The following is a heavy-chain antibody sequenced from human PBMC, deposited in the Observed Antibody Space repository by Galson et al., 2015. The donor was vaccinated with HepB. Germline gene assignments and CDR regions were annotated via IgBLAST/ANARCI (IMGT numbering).Heavy chain of an antibody. CDR3: TTVCCFDGIAVATDY. J-gene: IGHJ4*02. CDR2: IKSKTDGGTT. CDR1: GFTFSNAW. Sequence: SLRLSCAASGFTFSNAWMNWVRQAPGKGLEWVGRIKSKTDGGTTDYAAPVKGRFTISRDDSKNTLYLQMNSLKTEDTAVYYCTTVCCFDGIAVATDYWGQGTLVTVSS. V-gene: IGHV3-15*07. D-gene: IGHD6-19*01.